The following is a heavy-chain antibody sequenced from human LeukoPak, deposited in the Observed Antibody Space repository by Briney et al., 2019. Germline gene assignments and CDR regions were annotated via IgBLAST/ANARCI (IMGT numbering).Heavy chain of an antibody. CDR2: ISGSDGST. J-gene: IGHJ6*02. CDR1: GVAFSSYA. D-gene: IGHD1-14*01. Sequence: GGSLRLSCAASGVAFSSYAMSWVRQAPGKGLEWVSAISGSDGSTYYAGSVKGRFTISRDNSKNTLYLQMNSLRAEDTAVYYCAKGTGNYYYYGMDVWGQGTTVTVSS. CDR3: AKGTGNYYYYGMDV. V-gene: IGHV3-23*01.